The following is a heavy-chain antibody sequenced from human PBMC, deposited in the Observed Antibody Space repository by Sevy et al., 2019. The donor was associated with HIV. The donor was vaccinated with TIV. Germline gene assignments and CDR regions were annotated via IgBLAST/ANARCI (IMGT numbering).Heavy chain of an antibody. V-gene: IGHV4-61*01. J-gene: IGHJ6*02. D-gene: IGHD2-2*01. Sequence: SDTLSLTCTVSAGSVSSGSYYWSWIRQPPGKGLEWIGYIYYSGSTNYNPSLKSRVTISVDTSKNQFSLKLSSVTAADTAVYYCARITVVPAATKGGGNYYYYGMDVWGQGTTVTVSS. CDR1: AGSVSSGSYY. CDR3: ARITVVPAATKGGGNYYYYGMDV. CDR2: IYYSGST.